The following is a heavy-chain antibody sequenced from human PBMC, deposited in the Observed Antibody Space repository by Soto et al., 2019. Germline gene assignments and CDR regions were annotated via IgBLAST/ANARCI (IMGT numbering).Heavy chain of an antibody. J-gene: IGHJ6*02. D-gene: IGHD1-7*01. CDR2: IIPIFDTA. CDR3: ASHGITGTWVYYYGMDV. Sequence: QVQLVQSGAEVKKPESSVKVSCKASGGTFSSYAISWVRQAPGQGLEWMGGIIPIFDTADYAQKFQGRVTITADESTSTAYMELSSLRSEDTAVYYCASHGITGTWVYYYGMDVWGQGTTVTVSS. CDR1: GGTFSSYA. V-gene: IGHV1-69*12.